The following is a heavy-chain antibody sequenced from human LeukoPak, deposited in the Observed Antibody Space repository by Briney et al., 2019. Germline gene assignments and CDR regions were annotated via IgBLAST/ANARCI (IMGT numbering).Heavy chain of an antibody. CDR3: PRGSYDILTGYYPPDY. D-gene: IGHD3-9*01. J-gene: IGHJ4*02. V-gene: IGHV1-8*01. CDR1: GYTFTSYD. CDR2: MNPNSGNT. Sequence: ASVKVSCKASGYTFTSYDINWVRQATGQGLEWMGWMNPNSGNTGYAQKFQGRVTMTRNTSISTAYMELSSLRSEDTAVYYCPRGSYDILTGYYPPDYWGQGTLVTVSS.